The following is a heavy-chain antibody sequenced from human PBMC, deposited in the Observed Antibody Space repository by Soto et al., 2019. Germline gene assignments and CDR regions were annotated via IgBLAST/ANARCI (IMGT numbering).Heavy chain of an antibody. J-gene: IGHJ4*02. Sequence: GGSLILSCAASGFTFSSYGMHWVRQAPGKGLEWVAVISYDGSNKYFADSVKGRFTISRDNSKNTLYLQMNSLRAEDTAVYYCAKESDQSQWSLDYWGQGTLVTVSS. CDR1: GFTFSSYG. CDR2: ISYDGSNK. V-gene: IGHV3-30*18. CDR3: AKESDQSQWSLDY. D-gene: IGHD2-15*01.